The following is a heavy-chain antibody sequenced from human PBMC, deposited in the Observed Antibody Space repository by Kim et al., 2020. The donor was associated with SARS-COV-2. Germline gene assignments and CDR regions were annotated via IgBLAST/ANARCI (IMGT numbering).Heavy chain of an antibody. CDR2: IRSKAHGGTK. CDR1: GFTFGDCA. CDR3: TSSYYGSRKIVDY. V-gene: IGHV3-49*03. J-gene: IGHJ4*02. D-gene: IGHD3-10*01. Sequence: GGSLRLSCTASGFTFGDCAMSWFRQAPGKGLEWVGFIRSKAHGGTKEYAASVRGRFTISRDDSKSIAYLQMNSLKTEDTAVYYCTSSYYGSRKIVDYWGQGTLVTVSS.